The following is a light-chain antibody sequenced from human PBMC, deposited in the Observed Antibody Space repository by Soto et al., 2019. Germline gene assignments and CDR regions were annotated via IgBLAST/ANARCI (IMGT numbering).Light chain of an antibody. J-gene: IGLJ2*01. V-gene: IGLV6-57*04. CDR2: EDN. CDR3: QSYDSDKVV. Sequence: FMLTQPHSVSESPGKTVTISCTRSSGSIASNYVQWYQQRPGSVPTTVIYEDNQRPSGVPDRFSGSIDSSSNSASLTISGLKTDDEGDYYCQSYDSDKVVFGGGTKVTVL. CDR1: SGSIASNY.